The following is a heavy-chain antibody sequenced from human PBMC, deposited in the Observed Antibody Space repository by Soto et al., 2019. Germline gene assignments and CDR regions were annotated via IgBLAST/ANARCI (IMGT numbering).Heavy chain of an antibody. J-gene: IGHJ6*02. CDR3: AEGGSSLGMDV. V-gene: IGHV3-21*01. D-gene: IGHD3-16*01. CDR2: ISSSSSYI. Sequence: GGSLRLSCAASGFTFSSYSMNWVRQAPGKGLEWVSSISSSSSYIYYADSVKGRFTISRDNAKNSLYLQMNSLRAEDTAVYYCAEGGSSLGMDVWGQGXTVTVYS. CDR1: GFTFSSYS.